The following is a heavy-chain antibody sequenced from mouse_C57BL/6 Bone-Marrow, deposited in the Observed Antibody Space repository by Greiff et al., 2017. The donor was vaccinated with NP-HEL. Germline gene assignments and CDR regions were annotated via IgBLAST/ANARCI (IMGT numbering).Heavy chain of an antibody. Sequence: QVQLQQPGAELVKPGASVKLSCKASGYTFTSYWMQWVKQRTGQGLEWIGEIDPSDSYTNYNQKFKGKATLTVDTSSSTAYMQLSSLTSEDSAVYYCARGILCDWDGYFDYWGQGTTLTVSS. CDR2: IDPSDSYT. V-gene: IGHV1-50*01. J-gene: IGHJ2*01. CDR1: GYTFTSYW. D-gene: IGHD4-1*01. CDR3: ARGILCDWDGYFDY.